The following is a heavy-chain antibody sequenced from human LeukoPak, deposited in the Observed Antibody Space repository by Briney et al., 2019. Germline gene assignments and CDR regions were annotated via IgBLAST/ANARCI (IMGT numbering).Heavy chain of an antibody. CDR2: IYYSGST. Sequence: SETLSLTCTVSGGSISSSSYYWGWIRQPPGKGLEWIGSIYYSGSTYYNPSLKSRVTISVDTSKNQFSLKLSSVTAADTAVYYCARDYGFWSGYPSSYFDYWGQGTLVTVSS. J-gene: IGHJ4*02. D-gene: IGHD3-3*01. CDR1: GGSISSSSYY. V-gene: IGHV4-39*07. CDR3: ARDYGFWSGYPSSYFDY.